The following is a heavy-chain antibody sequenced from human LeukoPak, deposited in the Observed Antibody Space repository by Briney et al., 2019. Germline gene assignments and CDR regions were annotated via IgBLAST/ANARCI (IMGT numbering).Heavy chain of an antibody. Sequence: VKVSCKASGGTFSSYAISWVRQAPGQGLEWMGGIIPIFGTANYAQKFQGRVTITADESTSTAYMELSSLRSEDTAVYYCARDDYYGSGTQPYFDYWGQGTLATVSS. CDR3: ARDDYYGSGTQPYFDY. D-gene: IGHD3-10*01. J-gene: IGHJ4*02. V-gene: IGHV1-69*13. CDR1: GGTFSSYA. CDR2: IIPIFGTA.